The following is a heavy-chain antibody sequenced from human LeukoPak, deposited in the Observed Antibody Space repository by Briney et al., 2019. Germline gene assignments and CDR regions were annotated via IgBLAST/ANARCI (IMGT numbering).Heavy chain of an antibody. D-gene: IGHD4-23*01. Sequence: ASVKVSCKASGYTFTGYGVSWVRQAPGQGLEWMGWISAYNGNTNYAQKLQGRVTMTTDTSTSTAYMELRSLRSEDTAVYYCARDRSPLRGYGGNRAFDIWGQGTMVTVSS. J-gene: IGHJ3*02. CDR3: ARDRSPLRGYGGNRAFDI. CDR1: GYTFTGYG. CDR2: ISAYNGNT. V-gene: IGHV1-18*01.